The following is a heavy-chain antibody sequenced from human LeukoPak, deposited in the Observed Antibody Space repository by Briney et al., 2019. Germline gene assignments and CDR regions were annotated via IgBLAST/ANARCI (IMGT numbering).Heavy chain of an antibody. V-gene: IGHV1-8*01. CDR1: GYTFTSYD. D-gene: IGHD2-2*01. J-gene: IGHJ5*02. Sequence: ASVKVSCKASGYTFTSYDINWVRQATGQGLEWMGWMNPNSGNTGCAQKFQGRVTMTRNTSISTAYMELSSLRSEDTAVYYCAREGYCSSTSCYTYNWFDPWGQGTLVTVSS. CDR2: MNPNSGNT. CDR3: AREGYCSSTSCYTYNWFDP.